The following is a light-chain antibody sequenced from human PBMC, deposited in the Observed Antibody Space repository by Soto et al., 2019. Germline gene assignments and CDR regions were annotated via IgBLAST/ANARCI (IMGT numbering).Light chain of an antibody. J-gene: IGKJ3*01. CDR1: QSISTF. V-gene: IGKV1-39*01. CDR3: QQTSSAPFT. Sequence: DIQMTHSPSSLSASVGDRVTITRRASQSISTFLNWYQQKPGKAPKLVIYDASSLQSGVPSRFSGGGSRTDFTLTITSLQPEDFATYYCQQTSSAPFTFGPGTKVDIK. CDR2: DAS.